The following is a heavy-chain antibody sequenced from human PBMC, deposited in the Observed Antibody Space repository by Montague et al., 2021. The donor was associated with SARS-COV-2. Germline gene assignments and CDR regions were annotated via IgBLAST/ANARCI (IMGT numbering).Heavy chain of an antibody. Sequence: SETLSLTCAVSGGSMSGNYWSWIRQPPGKGLEWIAEINHSGNTKYNPSLKSRVSMSEDTSKNQVSLKLTSVTAADTAVYFCARSPIGVRGGVRSVYFDLWGRGTLVTVSS. D-gene: IGHD3-10*01. CDR1: GGSMSGNY. CDR2: INHSGNT. J-gene: IGHJ2*01. V-gene: IGHV4-34*01. CDR3: ARSPIGVRGGVRSVYFDL.